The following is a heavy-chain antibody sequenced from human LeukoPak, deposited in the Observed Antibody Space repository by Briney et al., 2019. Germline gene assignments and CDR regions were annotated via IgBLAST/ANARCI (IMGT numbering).Heavy chain of an antibody. J-gene: IGHJ4*02. V-gene: IGHV1-18*01. D-gene: IGHD5-12*01. CDR3: ARSPPSTGYDRFDT. CDR1: GYMFNIYV. CDR2: ISAFNGNT. Sequence: ASVKVSCKASGYMFNIYVISWVRQAPGQGLEWMGWISAFNGNTNYARNFQDRVTMTTDTSTSTAYMELTSLRSDDTAVYYCARSPPSTGYDRFDTWGQGTLVTVSS.